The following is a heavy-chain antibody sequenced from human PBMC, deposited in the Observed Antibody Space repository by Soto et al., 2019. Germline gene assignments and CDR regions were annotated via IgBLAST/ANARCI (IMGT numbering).Heavy chain of an antibody. CDR2: ISGSGGST. V-gene: IGHV3-23*01. CDR1: GFTFSSYA. Sequence: GGSLRLSCAASGFTFSSYAMSWVRQAPGKGLEWVSAISGSGGSTNYADSVKGRFTISRDNSKNTLYLQMNSLRAEDTAVYYCAKEVRYYYDSSGHPTAGFYFDYWGQGTLVTVSS. J-gene: IGHJ4*02. CDR3: AKEVRYYYDSSGHPTAGFYFDY. D-gene: IGHD3-22*01.